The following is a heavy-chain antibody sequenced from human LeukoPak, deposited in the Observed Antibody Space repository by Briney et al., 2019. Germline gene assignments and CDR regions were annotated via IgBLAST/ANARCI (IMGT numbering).Heavy chain of an antibody. CDR2: IYHSGST. J-gene: IGHJ4*02. CDR1: GYSIRSGYY. V-gene: IGHV4-38-2*02. CDR3: ARDHDSSGYRPDYFDY. D-gene: IGHD3-22*01. Sequence: PSETLSLTCTVSGYSIRSGYYWGWIRQSPGKELEWIGSIYHSGSTYYNPSLKSRVTISVDTSKNQFSVKLSSVTAADTAVYYCARDHDSSGYRPDYFDYWGQGTLVTVSS.